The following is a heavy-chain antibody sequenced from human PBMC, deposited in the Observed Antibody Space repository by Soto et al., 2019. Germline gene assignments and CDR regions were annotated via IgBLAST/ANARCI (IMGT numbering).Heavy chain of an antibody. CDR3: ARGTAMGITMVRGVISYYYYYGMDV. CDR1: GFTFRNYW. J-gene: IGHJ6*02. V-gene: IGHV3-7*04. Sequence: HPGGSLRLSCAASGFTFRNYWMSWVRQAPGKGLEWVANIKQDGSEKYYVDSVKGRFTISRDNAKNSLYLQMNSLRAEGTAVYYCARGTAMGITMVRGVISYYYYYGMDVWGQGTTVTVSS. D-gene: IGHD3-10*01. CDR2: IKQDGSEK.